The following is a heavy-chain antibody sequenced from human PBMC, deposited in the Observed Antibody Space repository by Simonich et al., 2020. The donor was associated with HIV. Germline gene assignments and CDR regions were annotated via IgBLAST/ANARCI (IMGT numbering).Heavy chain of an antibody. J-gene: IGHJ4*02. CDR1: GGSFSGYY. CDR3: ARNGIAARPDTSEVDY. CDR2: INNSGSI. Sequence: QVQLQQWGAGLLKPSETLSLTCAVYGGSFSGYYWSWIRQPPGKGLEWIAKINNSGSIYYNPSLKSRVTISVDTSKGQFSLKVSSVTAADTAVYYCARNGIAARPDTSEVDYWGQGTLVTVSS. D-gene: IGHD6-6*01. V-gene: IGHV4-34*01.